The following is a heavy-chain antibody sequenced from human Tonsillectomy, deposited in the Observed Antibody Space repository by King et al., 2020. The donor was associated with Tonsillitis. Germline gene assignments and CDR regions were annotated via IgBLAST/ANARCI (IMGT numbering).Heavy chain of an antibody. D-gene: IGHD4/OR15-4a*01. J-gene: IGHJ4*02. CDR2: ISDDGSNK. V-gene: IGHV3-33*05. Sequence: QLVESGGGVVQPGRSLRLSCAASGFTFSSYGIHWVRQAPGKGLEWVAVISDDGSNKYYADSVQGRFTISRDNSKNTLYLRMNSLRAEDTAVYYCARDRDDYIFDYWGQGTLVTVSS. CDR3: ARDRDDYIFDY. CDR1: GFTFSSYG.